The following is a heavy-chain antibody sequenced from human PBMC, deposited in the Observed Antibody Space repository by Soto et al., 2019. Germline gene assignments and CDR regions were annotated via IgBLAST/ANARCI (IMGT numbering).Heavy chain of an antibody. CDR2: FSDGDRI. Sequence: GGSLRLSCAASGFSFTGYAMNWVRQAPGKGLEWVSGFSDGDRIHYADSVQGRFTISRDNSRNTLYLHMSSMTVEDTAVYYCARRTRDGYNAPIDYWGQGTLVTVSS. V-gene: IGHV3-23*01. CDR1: GFSFTGYA. J-gene: IGHJ4*02. D-gene: IGHD5-12*01. CDR3: ARRTRDGYNAPIDY.